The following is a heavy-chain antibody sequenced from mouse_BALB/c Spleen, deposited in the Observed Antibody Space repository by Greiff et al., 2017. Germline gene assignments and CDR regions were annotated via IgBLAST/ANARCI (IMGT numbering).Heavy chain of an antibody. V-gene: IGHV5-17*02. CDR2: ISSGSSTI. D-gene: IGHD2-14*01. CDR1: GFTFSSFG. CDR3: ARYDVMDY. J-gene: IGHJ4*01. Sequence: EVQVVESGGGLVQPGGSRKLSCAASGFTFSSFGMHWVRQAPEKGLEWVAYISSGSSTIYYADTVKGRFTISRDNPKNTLFLQMTSLRSEDTAMYYCARYDVMDYWGQGTSVTVSS.